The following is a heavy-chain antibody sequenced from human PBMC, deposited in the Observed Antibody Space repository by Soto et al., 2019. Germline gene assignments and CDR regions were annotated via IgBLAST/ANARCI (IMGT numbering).Heavy chain of an antibody. CDR3: AKDRGGCSSTSCPPRLFDY. D-gene: IGHD2-2*01. Sequence: EVQLLESGGGLVQPGGSLRLSCAASGFTFSSYAMSWVRQAPGKGLEWVSGISGSGGSTYYADSVKGRFTISRDNSKNTLYGQMNSLGAEDTAVYYCAKDRGGCSSTSCPPRLFDYWGQGTLVTVSS. J-gene: IGHJ4*02. CDR1: GFTFSSYA. CDR2: ISGSGGST. V-gene: IGHV3-23*01.